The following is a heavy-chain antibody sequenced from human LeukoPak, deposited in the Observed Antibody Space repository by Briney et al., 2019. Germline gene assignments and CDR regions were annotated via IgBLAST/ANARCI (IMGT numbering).Heavy chain of an antibody. CDR1: GGSFSGYY. CDR2: INHSGST. CDR3: ARGGGYNETHYYYYGMDV. J-gene: IGHJ6*02. V-gene: IGHV4-34*01. D-gene: IGHD5-12*01. Sequence: SGTLSLTCAVYGGSFSGYYWSWIRQPPGKGLEWIGEINHSGSTNYNPSLKSRVTISVDTSKNQFSLKLSSVTAADTAVYYCARGGGYNETHYYYYGMDVWGQGTTVTVSS.